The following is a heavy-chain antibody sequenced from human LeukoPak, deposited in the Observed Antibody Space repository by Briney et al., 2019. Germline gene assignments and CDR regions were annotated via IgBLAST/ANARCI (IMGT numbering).Heavy chain of an antibody. CDR1: GFTFSSYS. D-gene: IGHD2-21*02. J-gene: IGHJ6*02. CDR3: ARVGVRLYYYYGMDV. V-gene: IGHV3-48*01. CDR2: ISSSSSTI. Sequence: PGGSLRLSCAASGFTFSSYSMNWVRQAPGKGLEWVSYISSSSSTIYYADSVKGRFTISRDNAKNSLYLQMNSLRAEDTAVYYCARVGVRLYYYYGMDVWGQGTTVTVSS.